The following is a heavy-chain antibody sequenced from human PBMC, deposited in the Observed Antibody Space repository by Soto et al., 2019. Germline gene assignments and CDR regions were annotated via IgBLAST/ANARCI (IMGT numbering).Heavy chain of an antibody. CDR2: ISYGGGTT. Sequence: HPGGSLRLSCAASEFTFSNYAMSWVRQAPGKGLEWVSAISYGGGTTYYADSVKGRFTISRDNSKNTLYLQMNSLRAEDTAVYYFAKNPGYYYDSTGYHFDYRAQGTPVPVSS. D-gene: IGHD3-22*01. J-gene: IGHJ4*02. CDR3: AKNPGYYYDSTGYHFDY. CDR1: EFTFSNYA. V-gene: IGHV3-23*01.